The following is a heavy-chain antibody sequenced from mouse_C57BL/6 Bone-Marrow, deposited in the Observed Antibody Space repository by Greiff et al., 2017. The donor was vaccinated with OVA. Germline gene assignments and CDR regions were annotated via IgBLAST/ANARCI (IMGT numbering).Heavy chain of an antibody. CDR1: GYTFTDYY. CDR2: IYPGSGNT. J-gene: IGHJ2*01. D-gene: IGHD2-4*01. Sequence: QVQLQQSGAELVRPGASVKLSCKASGYTFTDYYINWVKQRPGQGLEWIARIYPGSGNTYYNEKFKGKATLTAEKSSSTAYMQLSSLTSEDSAVYFCARAYYDYAGADYWGQGTTLTVSS. CDR3: ARAYYDYAGADY. V-gene: IGHV1-76*01.